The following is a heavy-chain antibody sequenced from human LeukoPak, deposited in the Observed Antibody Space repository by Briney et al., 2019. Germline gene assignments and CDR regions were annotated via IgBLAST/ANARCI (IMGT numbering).Heavy chain of an antibody. D-gene: IGHD4-17*01. CDR3: ARVPDYAYFDY. J-gene: IGHJ4*02. V-gene: IGHV5-51*01. CDR2: IYPGDSDT. Sequence: GESLKISCKGSGYSFTSYWIGWVGQVPGKGLEWMGIIYPGDSDTRYSPSFQGQVTISADKSISTAYLQWSSLKASDTAMYYCARVPDYAYFDYWGQGTLVTVSS. CDR1: GYSFTSYW.